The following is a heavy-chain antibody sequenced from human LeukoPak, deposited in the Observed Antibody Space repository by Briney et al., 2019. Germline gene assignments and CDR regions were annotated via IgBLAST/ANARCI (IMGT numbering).Heavy chain of an antibody. Sequence: SETLSLTCAVYGESFSGYYWSWIRQPPGKGLEWIGEINHSGSTNYNPSLKSRVTISVDTSKNQFSLKLSSVTAADTAVYYCARFTTGYYTLDYWGQGTLVTVSS. D-gene: IGHD3/OR15-3a*01. V-gene: IGHV4-34*01. CDR1: GESFSGYY. CDR2: INHSGST. CDR3: ARFTTGYYTLDY. J-gene: IGHJ4*02.